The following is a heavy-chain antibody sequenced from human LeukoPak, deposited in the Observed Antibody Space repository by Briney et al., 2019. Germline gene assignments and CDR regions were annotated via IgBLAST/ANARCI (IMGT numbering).Heavy chain of an antibody. CDR1: GYTFAAYY. V-gene: IGHV1-2*02. J-gene: IGHJ5*02. D-gene: IGHD4-17*01. Sequence: GASVKVSCKASGYTFAAYYMHWVRQAPGQGLEWMGWINPDNGGTNFAQKFHGRVTMSRDTSISTAHMELSSLSSDDTAVYYCARAWRVVRTMVTTWFDPWGQGTLVTVSS. CDR2: INPDNGGT. CDR3: ARAWRVVRTMVTTWFDP.